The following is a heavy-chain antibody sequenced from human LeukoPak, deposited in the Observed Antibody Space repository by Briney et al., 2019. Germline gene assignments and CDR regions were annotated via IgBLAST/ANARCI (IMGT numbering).Heavy chain of an antibody. Sequence: GGSLRLSCAASGFTFNTYYMTWVRQAPGKGLEWVANINQDGNEKYYVDSVKGRFTISRDNAKNSLYLQMNSLRAEDTAVYYCARIAAAGYVPPYYYYMDVWGKGTTVTVSS. CDR3: ARIAAAGYVPPYYYYMDV. D-gene: IGHD6-13*01. CDR1: GFTFNTYY. J-gene: IGHJ6*03. V-gene: IGHV3-7*01. CDR2: INQDGNEK.